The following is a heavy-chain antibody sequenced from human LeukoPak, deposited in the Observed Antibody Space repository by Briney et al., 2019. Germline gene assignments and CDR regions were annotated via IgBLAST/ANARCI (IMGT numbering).Heavy chain of an antibody. Sequence: PSETLSLTCTVSGGSISSSSYCWGWIRQPPGKGLEWIGSIYYSGSTYYNPSLKSRVTISVDTSKHQFSLKLSSVTAADTAVYHCARRAVMDVWGKGTTVTVSS. CDR3: ARRAVMDV. V-gene: IGHV4-39*01. J-gene: IGHJ6*03. CDR1: GGSISSSSYC. CDR2: IYYSGST.